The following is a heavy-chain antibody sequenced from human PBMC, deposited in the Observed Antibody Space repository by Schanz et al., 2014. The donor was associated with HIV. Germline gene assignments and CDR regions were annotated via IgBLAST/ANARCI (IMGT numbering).Heavy chain of an antibody. CDR1: GFTFDDCA. CDR2: ISWSGRNV. V-gene: IGHV3-9*01. D-gene: IGHD2-21*02. J-gene: IGHJ4*02. CDR3: AKAAVTDYLDY. Sequence: VHLVESGGGLVQPGRSLRLSCIASGFTFDDCAMHWVRQLPGKGLEWVSGISWSGRNVGYAASVRGRFTISRDNSKNTLYLQMNSLRTEDTAVYYCAKAAVTDYLDYWGQGTLVTVSS.